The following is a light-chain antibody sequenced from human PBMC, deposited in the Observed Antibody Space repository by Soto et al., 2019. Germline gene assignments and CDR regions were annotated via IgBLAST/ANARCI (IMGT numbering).Light chain of an antibody. Sequence: QSALTQPASVSGSPGQSITISCTGTSSDIGNYNYVSWYQQHPGKAPKLMIYEVSNRPSGVSYRFSGSKSGNTASLTVSGLQAEDEADYYCSSYAGSNNWVFGGGTKLTVL. CDR1: SSDIGNYNY. CDR3: SSYAGSNNWV. CDR2: EVS. V-gene: IGLV2-14*01. J-gene: IGLJ3*02.